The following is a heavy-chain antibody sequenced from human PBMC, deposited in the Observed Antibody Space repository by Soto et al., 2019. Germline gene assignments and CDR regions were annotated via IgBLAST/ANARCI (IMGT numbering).Heavy chain of an antibody. Sequence: PSETLSLTCAVYGGAFSGYYWSWIRQPPGKGLEWIGEINHSGSTNYNPSLKSRGTISVDTSKNQFSLKLSSVTAADTAVYYCARGRYFDYWGQGTLVTVSS. J-gene: IGHJ4*02. CDR3: ARGRYFDY. CDR2: INHSGST. V-gene: IGHV4-34*01. CDR1: GGAFSGYY.